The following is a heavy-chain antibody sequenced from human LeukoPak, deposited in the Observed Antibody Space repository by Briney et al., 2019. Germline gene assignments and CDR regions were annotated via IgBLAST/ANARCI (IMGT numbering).Heavy chain of an antibody. J-gene: IGHJ4*02. CDR3: ASGQTQYYYDSSGYGEFDY. Sequence: ASVKVSCKASGYTFTSYGISWVRQAPGQGLEWMGWISAYNGNTNYAQKLQGRVTMTTDTPTSTAYMELRSLRSDDTAVYYCASGQTQYYYDSSGYGEFDYWGQGTLVTVSS. D-gene: IGHD3-22*01. CDR2: ISAYNGNT. V-gene: IGHV1-18*01. CDR1: GYTFTSYG.